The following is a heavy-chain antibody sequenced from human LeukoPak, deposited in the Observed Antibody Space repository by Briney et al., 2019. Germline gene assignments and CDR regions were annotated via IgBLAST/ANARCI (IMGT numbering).Heavy chain of an antibody. Sequence: GGSLRLSCAASGFTFSSYAMSWVRQAPGKGLEWVSAISGSGGSTYYADSVKGRFTISRDNSKNTLYLQMNSLRAEDTAVYYCASTSSSWSDYNYYGMDVWGQGTTVTVSS. CDR3: ASTSSSWSDYNYYGMDV. CDR1: GFTFSSYA. V-gene: IGHV3-23*01. CDR2: ISGSGGST. D-gene: IGHD6-13*01. J-gene: IGHJ6*02.